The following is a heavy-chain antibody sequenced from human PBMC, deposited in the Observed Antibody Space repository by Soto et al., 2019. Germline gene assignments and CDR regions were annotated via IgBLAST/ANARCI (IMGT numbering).Heavy chain of an antibody. V-gene: IGHV3-23*01. CDR2: ISGSGGST. CDR1: GFTFSSYA. Sequence: EVPLLESGGGLVQPGGSLRLSCAASGFTFSSYAMSWVRQAPGKGLEWVSAISGSGGSTYYADSVKGRFTSSRDNSKNTLYLQMNSLRAEDTAGYYWAKRTAGWYFDLWGRGTLVTVSS. J-gene: IGHJ2*01. CDR3: AKRTAGWYFDL.